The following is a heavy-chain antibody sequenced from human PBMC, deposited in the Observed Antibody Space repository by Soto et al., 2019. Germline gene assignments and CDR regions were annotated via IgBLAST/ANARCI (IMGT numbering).Heavy chain of an antibody. D-gene: IGHD2-15*01. Sequence: EVQLVESGGGVVQPGGSLRLSCAASGFSFSTYDMHWVRQVSGKGLEWVSAIGSADDPYYLGSVKGRFTISRENAKNSLYLQMNSRRAGDTAVYYCARAYSGRLPRRADYYYAMDVWGRGTTVTVSS. V-gene: IGHV3-13*05. J-gene: IGHJ6*02. CDR3: ARAYSGRLPRRADYYYAMDV. CDR1: GFSFSTYD. CDR2: IGSADDP.